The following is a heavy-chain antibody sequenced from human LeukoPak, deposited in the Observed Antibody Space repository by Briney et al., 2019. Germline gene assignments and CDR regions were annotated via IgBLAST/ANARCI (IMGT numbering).Heavy chain of an antibody. CDR2: INHSGST. Sequence: PSETLSLTCAVYGGSFSGYYWSWIRQPPGKGLEWIGEINHSGSTNYNPSLKSRVTISVDTSKNQFSLKLSSVTAADTAVYYCARGRRTPNILTGYFPSPWWPVLDYWGQGTLVTVSS. CDR3: ARGRRTPNILTGYFPSPWWPVLDY. CDR1: GGSFSGYY. V-gene: IGHV4-34*01. D-gene: IGHD3-9*01. J-gene: IGHJ4*02.